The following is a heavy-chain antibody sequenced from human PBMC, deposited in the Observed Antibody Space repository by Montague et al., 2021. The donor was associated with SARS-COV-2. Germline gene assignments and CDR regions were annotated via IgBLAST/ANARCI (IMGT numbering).Heavy chain of an antibody. CDR1: GGSISSSSYY. D-gene: IGHD2-2*01. Sequence: SETLSLTCTVSGGSISSSSYYWGWIRQPPGKGLEWIGSIHYSGSTYYNPSLKSRVTISVDTSKNQFSLKLISVTAADTAVYYCARLPCSSTSCYYFFFAGTSHFDYWGQGTLVTVSS. CDR2: IHYSGST. V-gene: IGHV4-39*01. CDR3: ARLPCSSTSCYYFFFAGTSHFDY. J-gene: IGHJ4*02.